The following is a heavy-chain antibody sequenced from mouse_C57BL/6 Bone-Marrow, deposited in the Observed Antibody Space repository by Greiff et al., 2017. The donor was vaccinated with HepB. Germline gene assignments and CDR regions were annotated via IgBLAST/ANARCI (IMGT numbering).Heavy chain of an antibody. Sequence: EVQLQESGPELVKPGDSVKISCKASGYSFTGYFMNWVMQSHGKSLEWIGRINPYNGDTFYNQKFKGKATLTVDKSSSTAHMELRSLTSEDSAVYYCARPIYYDGPWFAYWGQGTLVTVSA. CDR3: ARPIYYDGPWFAY. V-gene: IGHV1-20*01. J-gene: IGHJ3*01. D-gene: IGHD1-1*01. CDR1: GYSFTGYF. CDR2: INPYNGDT.